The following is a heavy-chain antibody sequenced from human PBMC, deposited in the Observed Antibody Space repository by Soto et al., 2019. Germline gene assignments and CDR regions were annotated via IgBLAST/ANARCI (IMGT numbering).Heavy chain of an antibody. CDR2: IYHSGST. Sequence: KPSETLSLTCAVSGGSISSGGYSWSWIRQPPGKGLEWIGYIYHSGSTYYNPSLKSRVTISVDRSKNQFSLKLSSVTAADTAVYYCARFSGYYWKDWGQGTLVTVSS. CDR1: GGSISSGGYS. V-gene: IGHV4-30-2*01. CDR3: ARFSGYYWKD. J-gene: IGHJ4*02. D-gene: IGHD3-22*01.